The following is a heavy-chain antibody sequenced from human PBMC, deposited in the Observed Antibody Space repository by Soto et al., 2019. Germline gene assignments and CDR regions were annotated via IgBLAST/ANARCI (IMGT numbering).Heavy chain of an antibody. CDR1: GGSISIYY. D-gene: IGHD5-12*01. J-gene: IGHJ4*02. CDR2: IYYIGST. CDR3: ARHRDGYTWDFDY. V-gene: IGHV4-59*08. Sequence: PSETLSLTCTVSGGSISIYYWSWIRQPPGKGLEWIGYIYYIGSTNYNPPLKSRVTISVDTSKNQFSLKLSSVTAADTAVYYCARHRDGYTWDFDYWGQGTLVTVSS.